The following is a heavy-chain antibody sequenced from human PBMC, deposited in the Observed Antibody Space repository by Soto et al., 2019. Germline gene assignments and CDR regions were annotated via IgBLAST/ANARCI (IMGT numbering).Heavy chain of an antibody. D-gene: IGHD3-10*01. CDR1: GGSLSRSAHL. Sequence: SATLSLPSPVSGGSLSRSAHLVCRLLLPPGKGLEWIGRINYSGSTSSTPSLKSRVTTSVDTSKNQFSLKLSSVTAADTAVYYCARRSWFGELIDYWGQGTLVTVTS. CDR2: INYSGST. CDR3: ARRSWFGELIDY. V-gene: IGHV4-39*01. J-gene: IGHJ4*02.